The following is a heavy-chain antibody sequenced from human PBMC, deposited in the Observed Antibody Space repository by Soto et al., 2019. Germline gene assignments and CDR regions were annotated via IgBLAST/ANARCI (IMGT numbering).Heavy chain of an antibody. Sequence: GASVKVSCKTSGYTFPEFDINWVRQAPGQGLEWMGWMNTNTGNTGYAQKFQGRVTMTRDTSISTAYMELRRLRSEDTAVYYRARVVRFFGGHAGYWGQGTLVTVSS. CDR3: ARVVRFFGGHAGY. V-gene: IGHV1-8*01. J-gene: IGHJ4*02. CDR1: GYTFPEFD. D-gene: IGHD3-3*01. CDR2: MNTNTGNT.